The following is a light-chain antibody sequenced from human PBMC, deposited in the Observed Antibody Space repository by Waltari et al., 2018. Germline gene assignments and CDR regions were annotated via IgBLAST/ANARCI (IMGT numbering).Light chain of an antibody. J-gene: IGLJ2*01. V-gene: IGLV2-14*01. CDR2: EVS. Sequence: QSALTQPASVSGSPGQSITISCTGPSSDVVGYNYVSWYQQHPGKAPKLMIYEVSNRPSGVSKRFSGSKSGNTASLTISGLQAEDEADYYCSSYTSSSTPVFGGGTKLTVL. CDR1: SSDVVGYNY. CDR3: SSYTSSSTPV.